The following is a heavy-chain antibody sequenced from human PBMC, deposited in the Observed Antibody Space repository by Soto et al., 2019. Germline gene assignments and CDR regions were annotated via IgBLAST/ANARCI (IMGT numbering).Heavy chain of an antibody. CDR3: ARDWWHWEYCGGGGGCVGDY. D-gene: IGHD2-21*01. CDR1: GLTFTKYG. V-gene: IGHV3-33*01. J-gene: IGHJ4*02. CDR2: IWHDGSQK. Sequence: QVQLVESGGGVVQPGTSLRLSCATSGLTFTKYGFHWVRQSPGKGLEWVAFIWHDGSQKYYADSVKGRFTISRDSSKDIGFLGMNSLRDEDTAVYYCARDWWHWEYCGGGGGCVGDYWGQGTMVTVSS.